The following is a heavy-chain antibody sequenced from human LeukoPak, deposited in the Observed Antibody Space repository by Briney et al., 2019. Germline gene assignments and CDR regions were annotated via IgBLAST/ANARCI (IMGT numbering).Heavy chain of an antibody. CDR3: AREGLGELLRGFDS. D-gene: IGHD3-10*01. Sequence: GGSLRLSCAASGFTVSSNYMSWVRQAPGKGLEWVSVIYSGGSTYCADSVKGRFTISRDNSKNTLYLQMNSLRAEDTAVYYCAREGLGELLRGFDSWGQGTLVTVSS. CDR1: GFTVSSNY. V-gene: IGHV3-66*01. J-gene: IGHJ4*02. CDR2: IYSGGST.